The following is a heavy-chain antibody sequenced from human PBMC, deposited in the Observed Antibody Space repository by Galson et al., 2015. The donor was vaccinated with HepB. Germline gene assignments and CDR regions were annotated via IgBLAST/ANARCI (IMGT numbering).Heavy chain of an antibody. Sequence: SVKVSCKASGYTFTGYYMHWVRQAPGQGLEWMGRINPNSGGTNYAQKFQGRVTMTRDTSISTAYMELSRLRSDDTAVYYCARDPVVATIMGGAFDIWGQGTMVTVSS. V-gene: IGHV1-2*06. CDR1: GYTFTGYY. CDR3: ARDPVVATIMGGAFDI. CDR2: INPNSGGT. D-gene: IGHD5-12*01. J-gene: IGHJ3*02.